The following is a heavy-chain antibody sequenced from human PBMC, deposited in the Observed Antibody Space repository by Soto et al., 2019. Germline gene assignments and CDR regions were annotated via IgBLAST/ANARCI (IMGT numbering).Heavy chain of an antibody. CDR3: GRIPRDGSSDY. Sequence: SETLSLTCTVSGGSLSNYYWTWMRQPPGKGLEWIGYVYYRGSTNYNPSVESRIIMSVDTSRNQFSLSLISLAAAGAAVYYCGRIPRDGSSDYWRRGILVTVS. D-gene: IGHD6-25*01. CDR2: VYYRGST. CDR1: GGSLSNYY. J-gene: IGHJ4*02. V-gene: IGHV4-59*01.